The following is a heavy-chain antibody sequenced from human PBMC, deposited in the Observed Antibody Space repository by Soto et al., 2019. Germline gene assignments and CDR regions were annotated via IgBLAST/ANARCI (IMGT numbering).Heavy chain of an antibody. CDR1: GFTFSSYG. D-gene: IGHD3-10*01. CDR2: IWYDGSNK. J-gene: IGHJ3*02. V-gene: IGHV3-33*01. Sequence: QVQLVESGGGVVQPGRSLRLSCAASGFTFSSYGMHWVRQAPGKGLEWVAVIWYDGSNKYYADSVKGRFTISRDNSKNTLYLQMNSLRAEDTAVYYCARDGFTLKYYSPPDIWGQGTMVTVSS. CDR3: ARDGFTLKYYSPPDI.